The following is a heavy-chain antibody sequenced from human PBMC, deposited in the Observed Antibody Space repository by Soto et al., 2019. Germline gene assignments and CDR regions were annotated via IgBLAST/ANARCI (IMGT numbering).Heavy chain of an antibody. CDR2: IYPTGTT. Sequence: SETLSLTCTFSVVSISSGGYSCSWIRQSPEKGLEWIGCIYPTGTTYYHPSLKSRVTISVDTSRNQFSLNLTSVTAADTAVYYCARAPTGNYPRWVLWGQGTTVSVSS. CDR1: VVSISSGGYS. CDR3: ARAPTGNYPRWVL. D-gene: IGHD3-10*01. J-gene: IGHJ6*02. V-gene: IGHV4-30-2*06.